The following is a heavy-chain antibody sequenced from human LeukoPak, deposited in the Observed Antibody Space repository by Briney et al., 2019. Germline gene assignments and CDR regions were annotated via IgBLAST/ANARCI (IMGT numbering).Heavy chain of an antibody. CDR3: ARDWDGGFDY. CDR1: GFTFSSYE. CDR2: ISSSGSTI. Sequence: GGSLRLSCAASGFTFSSYEMNWVRQAPGKGPEWVSYISSSGSTIYYADSVKGRFTISRDNAKNSLYLQMNSLRAEDTAVYYCARDWDGGFDYWGQGTLVTVSS. J-gene: IGHJ4*02. D-gene: IGHD3-16*01. V-gene: IGHV3-48*03.